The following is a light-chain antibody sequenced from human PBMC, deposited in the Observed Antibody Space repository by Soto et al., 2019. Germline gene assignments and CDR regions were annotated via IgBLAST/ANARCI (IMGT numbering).Light chain of an antibody. V-gene: IGLV2-14*01. J-gene: IGLJ1*01. CDR2: DVS. CDR1: SSDVGGYNY. Sequence: QSVLTQPASVSGSPGQSITISCTGTSSDVGGYNYVSWYQQHPGKAPKLMIYDVSNRPSGVSNRFSGSRSGNTASLTISGLQAEDEASYYCTSYTSNSNLGFGTGTKLTLL. CDR3: TSYTSNSNLG.